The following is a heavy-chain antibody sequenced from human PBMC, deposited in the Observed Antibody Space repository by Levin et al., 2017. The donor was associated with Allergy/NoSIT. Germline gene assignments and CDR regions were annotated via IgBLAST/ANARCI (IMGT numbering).Heavy chain of an antibody. Sequence: TSETLSLTCTVSGGSISSSSYYWGWIRQPPGKGLEWIGSIYYSGSTYYNPSLKSRVTISVDTSKNQFSLKLSSVTAADTAVYYCARPYSSSSDDAFDIWGQGTMVTVSS. CDR2: IYYSGST. CDR3: ARPYSSSSDDAFDI. J-gene: IGHJ3*02. CDR1: GGSISSSSYY. D-gene: IGHD6-13*01. V-gene: IGHV4-39*01.